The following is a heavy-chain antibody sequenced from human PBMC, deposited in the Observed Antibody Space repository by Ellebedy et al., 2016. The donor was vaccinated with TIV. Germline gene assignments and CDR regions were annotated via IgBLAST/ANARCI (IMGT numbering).Heavy chain of an antibody. J-gene: IGHJ6*03. D-gene: IGHD2-2*01. Sequence: SLKISCAASGFTFDDYAMHWVRQAPGKGLEWVSGISWNSGSIGYADSVKGRFTISRDNAKNSLYLQMNSLRAEDTALYYCAKDGVPAATYYYYYYMDVWGKGTTVTVSS. CDR2: ISWNSGSI. V-gene: IGHV3-9*01. CDR1: GFTFDDYA. CDR3: AKDGVPAATYYYYYYMDV.